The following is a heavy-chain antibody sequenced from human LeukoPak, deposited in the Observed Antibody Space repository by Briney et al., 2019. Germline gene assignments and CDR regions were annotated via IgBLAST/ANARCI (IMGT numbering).Heavy chain of an antibody. CDR2: ISGSGGST. Sequence: GGSLRLSCAASGFTFSSYAMSWVRQAPGKGLEWVSGISGSGGSTNYADSVKGRFTISRDNSKNMMYLQMNSLRAEDTAVYYCAKRRWLGGIGVADPFDYWGQGTLVTVSS. J-gene: IGHJ4*02. CDR3: AKRRWLGGIGVADPFDY. D-gene: IGHD6-19*01. CDR1: GFTFSSYA. V-gene: IGHV3-23*01.